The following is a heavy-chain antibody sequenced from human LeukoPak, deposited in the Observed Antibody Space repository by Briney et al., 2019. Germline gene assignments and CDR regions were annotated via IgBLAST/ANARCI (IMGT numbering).Heavy chain of an antibody. D-gene: IGHD3-10*01. Sequence: SETLSLTCTVSGGSISSGGYYWSWIRQPPGKGLEWIGEINHSGSTNYNPSLKSRVTISVDTSKNQFSLKLSSVTAADTAVYYCARALTYYYGSGSYRNWFDPWGQGTLVTVSS. V-gene: IGHV4-39*07. CDR2: INHSGST. CDR1: GGSISSGGYY. CDR3: ARALTYYYGSGSYRNWFDP. J-gene: IGHJ5*02.